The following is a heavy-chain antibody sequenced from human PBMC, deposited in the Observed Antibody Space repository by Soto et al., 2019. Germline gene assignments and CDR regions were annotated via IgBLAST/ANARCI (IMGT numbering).Heavy chain of an antibody. CDR3: AKGSTAMTYFDY. D-gene: IGHD5-18*01. V-gene: IGHV3-30*18. CDR2: ISYDGSNK. CDR1: GFTFSSYG. Sequence: QVQLVESGGGVVQPGRSLRLSCAASGFTFSSYGMHWVRQAPGKGLEWVAVISYDGSNKYSADSVKGRFTISRDNSKNTLYLQMNSLRAEDTAVYYCAKGSTAMTYFDYWGQGTLVTVSS. J-gene: IGHJ4*02.